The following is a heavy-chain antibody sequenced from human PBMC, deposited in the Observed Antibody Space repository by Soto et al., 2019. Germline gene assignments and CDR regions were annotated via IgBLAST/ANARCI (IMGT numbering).Heavy chain of an antibody. CDR1: GYTLTELS. J-gene: IGHJ5*02. D-gene: IGHD2-2*01. CDR2: FDPEDGET. V-gene: IGHV1-24*01. Sequence: ASVKVSCKVSGYTLTELSMHWVRQAPGKGLEWMGGFDPEDGETIYAQKFQGRVTMTEDTSTDTAYMELSSLRSEDTAVYYCATGRYCSSTSCYESPWFDPWGQGTLVTVS. CDR3: ATGRYCSSTSCYESPWFDP.